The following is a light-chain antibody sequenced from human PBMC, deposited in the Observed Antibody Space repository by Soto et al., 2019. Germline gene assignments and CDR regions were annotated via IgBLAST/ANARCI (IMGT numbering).Light chain of an antibody. V-gene: IGLV1-47*01. CDR1: SSNIGSNY. CDR2: RNN. Sequence: QSVLTQPPSASGTPGQGVTISCSGSSSNIGSNYVYWYQQLPGTAPKLLIYRNNQRPSGVPDRFSGSKSGTSASLAISGLRSEDEADYYCAAWDDSLSGRVFGTGTKLTVL. CDR3: AAWDDSLSGRV. J-gene: IGLJ1*01.